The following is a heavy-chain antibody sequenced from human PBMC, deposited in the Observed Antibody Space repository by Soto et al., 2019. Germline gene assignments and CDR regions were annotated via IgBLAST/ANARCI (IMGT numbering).Heavy chain of an antibody. D-gene: IGHD1-26*01. V-gene: IGHV1-18*01. CDR3: PRYRMSYSLDY. CDR1: GYTFTSYG. J-gene: IGHJ4*02. CDR2: ISANNGNT. Sequence: QVQLVQSGAEVKKPGASVKVSSKASGYTFTSYGFSWVRQAPGQGLEWMGWISANNGNTNYAQKLQGRVTMTIDTSTSKTYMQLRSLRSDDSPVYHCPRYRMSYSLDYWGQGTLVTVSS.